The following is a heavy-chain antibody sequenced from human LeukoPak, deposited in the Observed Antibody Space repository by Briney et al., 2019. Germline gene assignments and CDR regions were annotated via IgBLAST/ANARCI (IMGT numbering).Heavy chain of an antibody. V-gene: IGHV4-39*01. J-gene: IGHJ4*02. CDR2: IYYSGST. CDR3: VNSSPGGGWLVSGNFDY. Sequence: PETLSLTCTVSGGSISSNNYYWGWIRQPPGKGLEWIGSIYYSGSTNYNPSLKSRVTISVDTSKNQFSLKLSSVTAADTAVYYCVNSSPGGGWLVSGNFDYWGQGTLVTVSS. D-gene: IGHD6-19*01. CDR1: GGSISSNNYY.